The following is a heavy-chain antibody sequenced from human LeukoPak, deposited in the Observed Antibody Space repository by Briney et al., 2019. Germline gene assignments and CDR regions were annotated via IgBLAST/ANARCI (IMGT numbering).Heavy chain of an antibody. V-gene: IGHV3-7*04. Sequence: GGSLRLSCAASGFTFSNYWMSWVRQAPGKGLEWVANIKQDGSEKYYVDTVKGRFTISRDNAKNSLYLQVNSLRAEDTAVYYCARGVAYLFDYWGQGTLVTVSS. CDR3: ARGVAYLFDY. CDR2: IKQDGSEK. CDR1: GFTFSNYW. J-gene: IGHJ4*02. D-gene: IGHD5-12*01.